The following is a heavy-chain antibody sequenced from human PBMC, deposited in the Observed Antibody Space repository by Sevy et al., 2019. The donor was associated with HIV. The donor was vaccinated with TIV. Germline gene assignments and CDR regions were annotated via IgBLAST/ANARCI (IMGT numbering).Heavy chain of an antibody. D-gene: IGHD6-19*01. J-gene: IGHJ5*01. CDR1: GFTFSEFW. V-gene: IGHV3-7*04. CDR2: IKKDGSET. CDR3: ARAISTGWCPNWFDS. Sequence: GGSLRLSCAASGFTFSEFWMTWVRQPPGKGLQWLANIKKDGSETNYVDSVKGRFTISRDNARNSLYLQLDSLRAEDTAVYYCARAISTGWCPNWFDSWGLGTLVTVSS.